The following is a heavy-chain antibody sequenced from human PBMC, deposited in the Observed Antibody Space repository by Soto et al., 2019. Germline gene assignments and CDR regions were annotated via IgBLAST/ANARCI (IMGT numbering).Heavy chain of an antibody. CDR3: ARQGDTAMVDY. J-gene: IGHJ4*02. CDR1: GGSISSSSYY. CDR2: IYYSGST. V-gene: IGHV4-39*01. Sequence: QLQLQESGPGLVKPSETLSLTCTVSGGSISSSSYYWGWIRQPPGKGLEWIGSIYYSGSTYYNPSLTSRVTISVDTSKNQFSLKLSSVTAADTAVYYCARQGDTAMVDYWGQGTLVTVSS. D-gene: IGHD5-18*01.